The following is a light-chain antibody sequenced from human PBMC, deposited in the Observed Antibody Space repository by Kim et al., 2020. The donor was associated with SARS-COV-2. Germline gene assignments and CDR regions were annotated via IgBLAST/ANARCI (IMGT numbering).Light chain of an antibody. CDR2: GAS. J-gene: IGKJ2*01. V-gene: IGKV3-20*01. CDR1: QSVRSDY. CDR3: QQHLSLPYT. Sequence: EIVLTQSPGTLSLSPGGRATLSCRASQSVRSDYLAWYQHKPGQAPRLLIYGASSRTTGIPDRFSASGSGTDFTLTISRLEPEDFAVYYCQQHLSLPYTFGQGTKVDIK.